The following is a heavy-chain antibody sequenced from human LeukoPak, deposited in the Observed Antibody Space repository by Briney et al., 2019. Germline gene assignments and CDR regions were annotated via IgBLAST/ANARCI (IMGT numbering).Heavy chain of an antibody. CDR2: FDPEDGER. CDR3: ATENFGLGSPFDP. J-gene: IGHJ5*02. V-gene: IGHV1-24*01. CDR1: GYTLNEVS. Sequence: ASVTVSFTVAGYTLNEVSMHWVRQAPGKGLEWMGGFDPEDGERIYAQKFQGRVTMTEDTSTDTAYMELSSLTSEDTAMYYCATENFGLGSPFDPWGQGTLVTVSS. D-gene: IGHD3-16*01.